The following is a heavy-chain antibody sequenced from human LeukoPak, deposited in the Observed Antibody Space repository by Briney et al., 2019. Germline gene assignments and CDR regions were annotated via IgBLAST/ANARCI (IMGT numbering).Heavy chain of an antibody. CDR1: GFTFSIYA. CDR2: IRYDGSNK. D-gene: IGHD3-22*01. CDR3: AKDPVSSGYYYYMDV. Sequence: PGGSLRLSCAASGFTFSIYAMHWVRQAPGKGLEWVAFIRYDGSNKYYADSVKGRFTISRDNSKNTLYLQMNSLRAEDTAVYYCAKDPVSSGYYYYMDVWGKGTTVTISS. J-gene: IGHJ6*03. V-gene: IGHV3-30*02.